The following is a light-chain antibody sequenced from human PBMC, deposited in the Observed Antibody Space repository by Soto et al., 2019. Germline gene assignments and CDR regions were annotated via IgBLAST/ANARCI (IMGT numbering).Light chain of an antibody. CDR2: DVS. J-gene: IGLJ3*02. V-gene: IGLV2-14*01. Sequence: QSVLTQPASVSGSPGQSITISCTGTSSDVGGYNYVSWYQQHPGKAPKLMIYDVSNRPSGVSNRFSGSKSGNTASLTISGLQAEDEADYYCGSYTSSSTLGFGGGTQLTVL. CDR1: SSDVGGYNY. CDR3: GSYTSSSTLG.